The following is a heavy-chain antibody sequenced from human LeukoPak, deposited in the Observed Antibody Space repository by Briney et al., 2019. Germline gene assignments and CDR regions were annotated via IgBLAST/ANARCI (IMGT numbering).Heavy chain of an antibody. CDR2: IIPIFGTA. V-gene: IGHV1-69*13. CDR3: ARRWGITTFDY. Sequence: SVKVSCKASGYTFTSYDINWVRQAPGQGLEWMGGIIPIFGTANYAQKFQGRVTITADESTSTAYMELSSLRSEDTAVYYCARRWGITTFDYWGQGTLVTVSS. J-gene: IGHJ4*02. CDR1: GYTFTSYD. D-gene: IGHD3-10*01.